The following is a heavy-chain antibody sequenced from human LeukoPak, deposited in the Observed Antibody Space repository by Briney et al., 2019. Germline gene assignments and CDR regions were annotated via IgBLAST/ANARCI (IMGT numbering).Heavy chain of an antibody. Sequence: SETLSLTCTVSGGSISSGSYYWSWIRQPAGKGLEWIGRIYTSGSTNYNPSLKSRVTISVDTSKNQFSLKLSSVTAADTAVYYCARASGSYFSFDYWGQGTLVTVSS. CDR2: IYTSGST. D-gene: IGHD3-10*01. V-gene: IGHV4-61*02. CDR1: GGSISSGSYY. CDR3: ARASGSYFSFDY. J-gene: IGHJ4*02.